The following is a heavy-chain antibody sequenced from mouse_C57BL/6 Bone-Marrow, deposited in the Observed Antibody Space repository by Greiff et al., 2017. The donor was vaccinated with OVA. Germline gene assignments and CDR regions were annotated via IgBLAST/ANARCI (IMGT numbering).Heavy chain of an antibody. Sequence: DVKLVESGGGLVKPGGSLKLSCAASGFTFSDYGMHWVRQAPEKGLEWVAYISSGSSTIYYADTVKGRFTISRDNAKNTLFLQMTSLRSEDTAMYYCARAWLLPFDYWGKGTTLTVSS. CDR1: GFTFSDYG. CDR3: ARAWLLPFDY. V-gene: IGHV5-17*01. D-gene: IGHD2-3*01. CDR2: ISSGSSTI. J-gene: IGHJ2*01.